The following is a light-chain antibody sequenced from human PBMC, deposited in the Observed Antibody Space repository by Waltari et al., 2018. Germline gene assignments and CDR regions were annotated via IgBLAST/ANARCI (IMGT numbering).Light chain of an antibody. CDR1: QSVSSY. CDR2: DAS. J-gene: IGKJ4*01. Sequence: EIVLTQSPATLSLSPGERATLSCRASQSVSSYLAWYQRKPGQAPRLLIYDASNRATGIPSWFSGSGFGTDFTLTISSLEPEDFAVYYCQQRSNWLTFGGGTKVEIK. V-gene: IGKV3-11*01. CDR3: QQRSNWLT.